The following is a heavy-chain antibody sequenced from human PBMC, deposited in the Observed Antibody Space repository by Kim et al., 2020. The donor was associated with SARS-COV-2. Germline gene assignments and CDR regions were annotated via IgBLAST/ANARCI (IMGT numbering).Heavy chain of an antibody. J-gene: IGHJ2*01. CDR3: ARDYGNCNWYIDI. V-gene: IGHV4-59*01. D-gene: IGHD2-15*01. Sequence: KYYPSHQGRATISLDTYKNQFSLNLTSVTDADTAVYYCARDYGNCNWYIDIWGRGTLVTVSS.